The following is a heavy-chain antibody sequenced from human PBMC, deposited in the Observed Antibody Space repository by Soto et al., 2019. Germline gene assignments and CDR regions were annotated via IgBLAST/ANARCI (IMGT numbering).Heavy chain of an antibody. J-gene: IGHJ3*02. Sequence: QVQLQESGPGLVKPSETLSLTCTVSGGSISSYYWSWIRQPPGKGLEWIGYIYYSGSTNYNPSLKSRVTRSVDTTKNQSSLKLSSVTAADTVVYYCARQTRVYCSGGSCYAFRAFDIWGQGTMVTVSS. V-gene: IGHV4-59*08. CDR1: GGSISSYY. CDR3: ARQTRVYCSGGSCYAFRAFDI. D-gene: IGHD2-15*01. CDR2: IYYSGST.